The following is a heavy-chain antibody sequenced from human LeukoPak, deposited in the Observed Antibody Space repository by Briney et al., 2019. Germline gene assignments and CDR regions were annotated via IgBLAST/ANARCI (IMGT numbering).Heavy chain of an antibody. CDR1: GGSISSYY. V-gene: IGHV4-4*09. CDR2: IYTSGST. J-gene: IGHJ1*01. CDR3: ARRTTGSGPFQH. D-gene: IGHD3-10*01. Sequence: SETLSLTCTVSGGSISSYYWSWIRQPPGKGLEWIGYIYTSGSTNYNPSLKSRVTISVDTSKNQISLKLSSVTAADTAVYYCARRTTGSGPFQHWGQGTLVTVSS.